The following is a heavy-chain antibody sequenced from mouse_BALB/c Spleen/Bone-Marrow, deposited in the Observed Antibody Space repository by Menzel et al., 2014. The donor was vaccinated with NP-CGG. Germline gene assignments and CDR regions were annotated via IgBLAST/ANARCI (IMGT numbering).Heavy chain of an antibody. CDR3: ARGGSTMITTFAY. D-gene: IGHD2-4*01. Sequence: VQVVASGAELVRPGVSVKISCKGSGYTFTDYAMHWVKQSHAKSLEWIGVISTYYGDASYNQKFKGKATMTVDKSSSTAYMELARLTSEDSAICYCARGGSTMITTFAYWGQGTLVTVSA. CDR2: ISTYYGDA. V-gene: IGHV1S137*01. CDR1: GYTFTDYA. J-gene: IGHJ3*01.